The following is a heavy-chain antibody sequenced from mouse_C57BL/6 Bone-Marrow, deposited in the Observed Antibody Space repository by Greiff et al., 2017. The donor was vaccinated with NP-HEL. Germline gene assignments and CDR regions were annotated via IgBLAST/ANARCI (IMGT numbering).Heavy chain of an antibody. V-gene: IGHV1-85*01. J-gene: IGHJ1*03. CDR2: IYPRDGST. Sequence: VQGVESGPELVKPGASVKLSCKASGYTFTSYDINWVKQRPGQGLEWIGWIYPRDGSTKYNEKFKGKATLTVDTSSSTAYMELHSLTSEDSAVYFCARSFYYDYFDVWGTGTTVTVSS. CDR3: ARSFYYDYFDV. CDR1: GYTFTSYD. D-gene: IGHD2-4*01.